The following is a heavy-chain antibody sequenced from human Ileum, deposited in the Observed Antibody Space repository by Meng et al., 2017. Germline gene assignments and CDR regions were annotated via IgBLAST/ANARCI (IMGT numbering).Heavy chain of an antibody. CDR3: ARERRHYYGSGSFDY. D-gene: IGHD3-10*01. J-gene: IGHJ4*02. Sequence: QVQLQESGPGLVKPSQTLFLTCSVSGGSSSSDNYYWTWIRQTPGKGLEWIGLTYYNGSPFYNPSLRSRVTISVDTSKDQFSLKLTSVTASDTAVYYCARERRHYYGSGSFDYWGQGILVTVSS. CDR2: TYYNGSP. CDR1: GGSSSSDNYY. V-gene: IGHV4-30-4*01.